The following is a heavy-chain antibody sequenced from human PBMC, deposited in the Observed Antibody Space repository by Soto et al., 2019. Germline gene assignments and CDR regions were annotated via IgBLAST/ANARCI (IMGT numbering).Heavy chain of an antibody. V-gene: IGHV1-46*04. Sequence: SVKVSCKASGGCFSSYTVSSVRQATGQGLEWMGIINPSGGSTSYAQKMQGRVTITRDTSTSTVYMELSSLRSDDTAVYYCARDRGTSFDYWGQGTLVTVSS. CDR2: INPSGGST. CDR1: GGCFSSYT. J-gene: IGHJ4*02. CDR3: ARDRGTSFDY.